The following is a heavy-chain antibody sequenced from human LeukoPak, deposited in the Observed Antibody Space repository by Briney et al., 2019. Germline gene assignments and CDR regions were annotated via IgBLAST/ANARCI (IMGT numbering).Heavy chain of an antibody. CDR1: GFTFSRYT. Sequence: GGSLRLSCAASGFTFSRYTLNWVRQAPGKGLEWVSSISSTSSDIYYADSVKGRFTISRDNAKNSLYLQMNSLRAEDTAVYYCARAGSYSTLDYWGQGTLVSVSS. J-gene: IGHJ4*02. CDR2: ISSTSSDI. CDR3: ARAGSYSTLDY. D-gene: IGHD6-13*01. V-gene: IGHV3-21*01.